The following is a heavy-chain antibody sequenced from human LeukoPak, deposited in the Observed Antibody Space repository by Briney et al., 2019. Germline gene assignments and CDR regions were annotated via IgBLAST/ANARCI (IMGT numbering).Heavy chain of an antibody. Sequence: GGSLRLSCAASGXTLSTDHMSWVRQAPGKGLQWVSVTYVDGGAYYADSVKGRFTISRDNSKNTVDLQMNNLRAEDTALYYCARVWELSFDRWGQGALVTVSS. CDR1: GXTLSTDH. V-gene: IGHV3-53*01. J-gene: IGHJ4*02. CDR3: ARVWELSFDR. CDR2: TYVDGGA. D-gene: IGHD3-16*02.